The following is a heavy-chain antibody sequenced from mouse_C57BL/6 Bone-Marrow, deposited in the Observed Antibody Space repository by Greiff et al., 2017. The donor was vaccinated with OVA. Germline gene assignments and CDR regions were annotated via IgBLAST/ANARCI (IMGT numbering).Heavy chain of an antibody. CDR1: GYTFTDHP. CDR3: ARSDGYYAMDY. CDR2: IYPRDGST. D-gene: IGHD2-3*01. V-gene: IGHV1-78*01. Sequence: QVQLQQSDAELVKPGASVKISCTVSGYTFTDHPIHWMKQRPEQGLEWIGYIYPRDGSTKYNEKFKGKATLTADKSSSTAYMQLNSLTAEDSAVYCGARSDGYYAMDYWGQGTSVTVSS. J-gene: IGHJ4*01.